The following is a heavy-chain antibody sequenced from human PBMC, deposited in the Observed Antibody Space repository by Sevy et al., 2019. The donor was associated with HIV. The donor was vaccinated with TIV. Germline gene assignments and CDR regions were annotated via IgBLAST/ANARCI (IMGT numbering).Heavy chain of an antibody. CDR1: GFTFSSYS. D-gene: IGHD6-13*01. V-gene: IGHV3-48*01. Sequence: GGSLRLSCAASGFTFSSYSLNWVRQAPGKGLEWVSYISGSSNTKYYADSVKGRFTISEDKAKNSLDLQMNRLRAEDTAVYYCAGDPEQLVWNCFDYWGQGTPVTVSS. J-gene: IGHJ4*02. CDR2: ISGSSNTK. CDR3: AGDPEQLVWNCFDY.